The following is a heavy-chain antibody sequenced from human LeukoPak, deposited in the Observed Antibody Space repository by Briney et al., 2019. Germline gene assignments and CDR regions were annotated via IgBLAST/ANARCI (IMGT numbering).Heavy chain of an antibody. J-gene: IGHJ4*02. Sequence: ASVTVSCKVSGYTLTELSMHWVRQAPGKGLEWMGGFDPEDGETIYAQKFQGRVTITEDTSTDTAYMELSSLRSEDTAVYYCAHGKGRWLHLIYWGQGTLVTVSS. CDR3: AHGKGRWLHLIY. V-gene: IGHV1-24*01. D-gene: IGHD5-24*01. CDR2: FDPEDGET. CDR1: GYTLTELS.